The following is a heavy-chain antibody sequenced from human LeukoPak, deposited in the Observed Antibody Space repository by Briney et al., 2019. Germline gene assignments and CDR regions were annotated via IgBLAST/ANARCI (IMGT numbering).Heavy chain of an antibody. CDR3: ASNTGD. D-gene: IGHD1-14*01. V-gene: IGHV3-30*03. CDR2: ISYDGSNR. J-gene: IGHJ4*02. CDR1: GFTFSSYG. Sequence: GGSLRLSCAASGFTFSSYGMHWIRQAPGKGLEWVAVISYDGSNRYYADSVKGRFTISRDNSKSTLYLQVDSLRAEDTAVYYCASNTGDWGQGTLVTVSS.